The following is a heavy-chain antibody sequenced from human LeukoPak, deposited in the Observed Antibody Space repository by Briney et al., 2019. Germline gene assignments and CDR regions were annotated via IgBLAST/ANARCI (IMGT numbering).Heavy chain of an antibody. CDR1: GFTLSSYA. V-gene: IGHV3-23*01. Sequence: HPGGSLRLSCAASGFTLSSYAMSWVRQAPGKGLEWVSAISGSGGSTYYADSVKGRFTISRDNSKNTLYLQMNSLRAEDTAVYYCAKDPPSWYSSSWYGFDPWGQGTLVTVSS. CDR3: AKDPPSWYSSSWYGFDP. D-gene: IGHD6-13*01. J-gene: IGHJ5*02. CDR2: ISGSGGST.